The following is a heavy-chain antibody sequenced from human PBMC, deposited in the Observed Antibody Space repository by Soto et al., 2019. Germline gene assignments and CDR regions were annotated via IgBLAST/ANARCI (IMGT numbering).Heavy chain of an antibody. CDR1: GFTFTSYF. CDR2: INPSGGIR. V-gene: IGHV1-46*01. CDR3: ARDPARQNWGPCFDY. Sequence: ASVKVSCKTSGFTFTSYFNHWVRQAPGQGLEWMGMINPSGGIRCFAQKFQGRVTMTREMSTSTVYTELSDLRSEDTAVYYCARDPARQNWGPCFDYWGQGSLVTVSS. D-gene: IGHD7-27*01. J-gene: IGHJ4*02.